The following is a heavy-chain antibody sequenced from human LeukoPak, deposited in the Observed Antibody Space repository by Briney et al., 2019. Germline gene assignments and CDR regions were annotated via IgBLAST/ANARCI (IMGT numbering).Heavy chain of an antibody. V-gene: IGHV4-39*07. CDR1: GGFISSSTYF. Sequence: SETLSLTCTVSGGFISSSTYFWGWVRQPPGKGLEWIGSIYYSGTTYYNPSLKSRVSMSVDTSKNQFSLKLTSVTAADTAVYYCARKYGSSSPHYWGQGTLVTVSS. D-gene: IGHD6-6*01. J-gene: IGHJ4*02. CDR3: ARKYGSSSPHY. CDR2: IYYSGTT.